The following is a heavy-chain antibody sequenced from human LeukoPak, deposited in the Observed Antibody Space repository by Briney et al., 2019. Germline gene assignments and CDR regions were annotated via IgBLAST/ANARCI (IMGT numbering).Heavy chain of an antibody. V-gene: IGHV1-46*01. D-gene: IGHD3-22*01. J-gene: IGHJ3*02. CDR3: ATVVIRAYAFDI. CDR1: GYTFTNYY. Sequence: ASVKVSCKASGYTFTNYYMHWVRQATGQGLEWMGIINPSGGSTIYAQKFQGRVTMTEDTSTDTAYMELSSLRSEDTAVYYCATVVIRAYAFDIWGQGTMVTVSS. CDR2: INPSGGST.